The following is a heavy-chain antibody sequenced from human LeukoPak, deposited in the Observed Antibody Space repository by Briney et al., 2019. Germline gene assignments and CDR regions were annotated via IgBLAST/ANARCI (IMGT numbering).Heavy chain of an antibody. CDR2: INHSGST. CDR3: ARFVDYCDSSGYYYANDAFDI. D-gene: IGHD3-22*01. J-gene: IGHJ3*02. Sequence: PSETLSLTCAVYGGSFSGYYWSWIRQPPGKGLEWIGEINHSGSTNYNPSLKSRVTISVDTSKNQFSLKLSSVTAADTAVYYCARFVDYCDSSGYYYANDAFDIWGQGTMVTVSS. V-gene: IGHV4-34*01. CDR1: GGSFSGYY.